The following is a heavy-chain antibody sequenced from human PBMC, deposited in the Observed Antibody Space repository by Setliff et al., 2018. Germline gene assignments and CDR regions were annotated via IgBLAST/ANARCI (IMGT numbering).Heavy chain of an antibody. V-gene: IGHV3-21*01. CDR3: ARDHDTYYFDY. CDR2: IDTSSYWI. CDR1: GFTFTAYT. Sequence: GGSLRLSCAASGFTFTAYTMNWVRQAPGQGLEWVASIDTSSYWIYYADSVKGRFAISRDNAENSLYLQMNSLRAEDTAVYYCARDHDTYYFDYWGQGTLVTVSS. D-gene: IGHD1-1*01. J-gene: IGHJ4*02.